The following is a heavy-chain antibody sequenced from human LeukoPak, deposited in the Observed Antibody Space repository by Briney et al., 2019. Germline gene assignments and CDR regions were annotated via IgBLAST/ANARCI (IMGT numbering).Heavy chain of an antibody. CDR2: IIPIFGTA. CDR1: GGTFSSYA. Sequence: GSSVKVSCKASGGTFSSYAISWVRQAPGQGLEWMGGIIPIFGTANYAQKFQGRVTITADESTSTAYMELSSLRSEDTAVYYCAREGYCSSTSCSFDPWGQGTLVTVSS. J-gene: IGHJ5*02. CDR3: AREGYCSSTSCSFDP. V-gene: IGHV1-69*01. D-gene: IGHD2-2*01.